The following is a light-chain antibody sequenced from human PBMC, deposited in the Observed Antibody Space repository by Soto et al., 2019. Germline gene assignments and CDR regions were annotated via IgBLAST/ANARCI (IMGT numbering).Light chain of an antibody. V-gene: IGKV1-5*03. CDR2: KAS. J-gene: IGKJ4*01. CDR3: RQYGSYPVT. CDR1: QSISNS. Sequence: DIPMTQSPSTLSASVGDRVTITCRASQSISNSLAWYQQKPGKAPNLLIYKASSLESGVPSRFSGSGSGTEFTRTISSPQPDGVATYYCRQYGSYPVTFGGGTKVEMK.